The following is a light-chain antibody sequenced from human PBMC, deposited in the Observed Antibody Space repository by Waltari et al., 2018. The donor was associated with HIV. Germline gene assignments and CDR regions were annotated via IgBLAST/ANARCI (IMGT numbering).Light chain of an antibody. CDR1: QSVSIDS. J-gene: IGKJ3*01. V-gene: IGKV3-20*01. Sequence: EIVLTQSPGTLSLSPGERATLSCRTSQSVSIDSLTWYQQKPGQAPRLLIYYASSRATGIPDRFTGSGSGTDFTLTISRLEREDFAVYYCQHYDDSPQKFTFGPGTKVDMK. CDR2: YAS. CDR3: QHYDDSPQKFT.